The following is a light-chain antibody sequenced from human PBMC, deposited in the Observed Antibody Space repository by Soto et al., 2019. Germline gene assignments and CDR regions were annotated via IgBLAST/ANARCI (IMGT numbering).Light chain of an antibody. Sequence: EIVLTQSPGTLSLSQGERATLSCRASQSVSSSYLAWYQQEPGQAPRLLIYGASSRATGIPDRFSGSGSGTDFTLTISRLEPEDFAVYYCQQYGSSPPWTFGQGTKVDIK. V-gene: IGKV3-20*01. J-gene: IGKJ1*01. CDR2: GAS. CDR1: QSVSSSY. CDR3: QQYGSSPPWT.